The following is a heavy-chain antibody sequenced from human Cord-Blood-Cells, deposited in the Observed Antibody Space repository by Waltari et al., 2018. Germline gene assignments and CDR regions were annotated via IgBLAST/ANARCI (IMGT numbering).Heavy chain of an antibody. Sequence: QVQLVQSGAEVKKPGASVKVSCKASGYTFTSYGISWVRQAPGQGLEWMGWISGYNGNTNYAQELQGRGTMTTDTSTSTAYMELRSLRSDDTAVYYCARVYRYSSSYYFDYWGQGTLVTVSS. CDR1: GYTFTSYG. D-gene: IGHD6-6*01. J-gene: IGHJ4*02. CDR3: ARVYRYSSSYYFDY. V-gene: IGHV1-18*01. CDR2: ISGYNGNT.